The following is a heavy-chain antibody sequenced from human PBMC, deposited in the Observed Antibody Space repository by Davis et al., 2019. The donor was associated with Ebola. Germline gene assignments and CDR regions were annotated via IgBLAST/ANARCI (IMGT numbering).Heavy chain of an antibody. CDR2: IHYSGRT. CDR1: GVSINSGGKY. CDR3: ARGGRWKQYCSSTSCYTNYGMDV. Sequence: MPSETLSLSCTVSGVSINSGGKYWIWPRQHPGKGLVWIGYIHYSGRTYYNPSLKSRVAISVDTSKNQFSLKLSSVTAADTAVYYCARGGRWKQYCSSTSCYTNYGMDVWGQGTTVTVSS. D-gene: IGHD2-2*02. J-gene: IGHJ6*02. V-gene: IGHV4-31*03.